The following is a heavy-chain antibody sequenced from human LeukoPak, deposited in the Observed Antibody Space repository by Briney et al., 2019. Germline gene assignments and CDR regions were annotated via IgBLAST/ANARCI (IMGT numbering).Heavy chain of an antibody. Sequence: GGSLRLSCAVSGFTVSSNYMNWVRQAPGKGLEWVSVIYSGGSTYYADSVKGRFTISRDNSKNTLYLQMNSLRAEDTAVYYCAKDMNVVPAALFDYWGQGTLVTVSS. CDR1: GFTVSSNY. D-gene: IGHD2-2*01. V-gene: IGHV3-53*01. CDR3: AKDMNVVPAALFDY. CDR2: IYSGGST. J-gene: IGHJ4*02.